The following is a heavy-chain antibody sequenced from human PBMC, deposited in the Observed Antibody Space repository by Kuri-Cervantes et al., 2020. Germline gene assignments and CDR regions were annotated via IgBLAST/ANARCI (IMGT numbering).Heavy chain of an antibody. J-gene: IGHJ4*02. CDR1: AFSFSSYG. V-gene: IGHV3-33*08. D-gene: IGHD5-18*01. Sequence: GESLKISCAVSAFSFSSYGVHWIRQAPGQGLKWVTLFWNDTTKKHYSGSVKGRFTLSRDNSKSTLYLQMNGLRDEDTAVYYCARSEGYSYVFGGQGTLVTVSS. CDR2: FWNDTTKK. CDR3: ARSEGYSYVF.